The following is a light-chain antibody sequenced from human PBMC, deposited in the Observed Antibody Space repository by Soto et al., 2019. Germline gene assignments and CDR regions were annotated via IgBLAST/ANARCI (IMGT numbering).Light chain of an antibody. J-gene: IGKJ2*01. CDR3: QQYNKWYT. V-gene: IGKV3-15*01. CDR2: DAS. Sequence: EIVMTQSPATLSVSPGERATLSCRASQSVSINLAWYQQKPGQAPRLLIYDASTRATGIPARFSGSGSGTEFTLTISSLQSEDFAVYYCQQYNKWYTFGQGTKLEIK. CDR1: QSVSIN.